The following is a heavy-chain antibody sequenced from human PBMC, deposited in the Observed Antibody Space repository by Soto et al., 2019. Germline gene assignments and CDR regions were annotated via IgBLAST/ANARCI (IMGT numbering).Heavy chain of an antibody. CDR1: GFTFSSYA. Sequence: QVQLVESGGGVVQPGRSLRLSCAASGFTFSSYAMHWVRQAPGKGLEWIGYIYYLGRTNYNPSLRSRVTMSLDTSKNQISLNLNSVTAADTAVYYCARDLVGLTHFDYWGQGILVTVSS. D-gene: IGHD2-8*02. CDR3: ARDLVGLTHFDY. CDR2: IYYLGRT. J-gene: IGHJ4*02. V-gene: IGHV4-59*13.